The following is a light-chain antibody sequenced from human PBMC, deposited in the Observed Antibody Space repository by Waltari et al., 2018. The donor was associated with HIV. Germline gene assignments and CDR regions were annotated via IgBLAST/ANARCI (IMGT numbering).Light chain of an antibody. Sequence: QSALTQPPSASGSPGQSVTLSCTGTNGDIGSYDYVSWYQQHPGKAPKLVISEVPKRPSGISDRFSGSKSGNTAFLTVSGLQAEDEADYYCSSFADKDGFYVLFGGGTRLTVL. V-gene: IGLV2-8*01. J-gene: IGLJ2*01. CDR2: EVP. CDR1: NGDIGSYDY. CDR3: SSFADKDGFYVL.